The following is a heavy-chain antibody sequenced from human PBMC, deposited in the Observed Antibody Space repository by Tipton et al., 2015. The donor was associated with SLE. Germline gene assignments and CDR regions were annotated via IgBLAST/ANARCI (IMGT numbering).Heavy chain of an antibody. CDR2: IWYDGSNK. Sequence: QLVQSGGGVVQPGRSLRLSCAASGFTFSSYGMHWVRQAPGKGLEWVAVIWYDGSNKYYADSVKGRLTISRDNSKNTLYLQMNSLRAEDTTVYYCARGWDWGSGYYMDVWGKGTTVTVSS. CDR1: GFTFSSYG. V-gene: IGHV3-33*01. J-gene: IGHJ6*03. CDR3: ARGWDWGSGYYMDV. D-gene: IGHD7-27*01.